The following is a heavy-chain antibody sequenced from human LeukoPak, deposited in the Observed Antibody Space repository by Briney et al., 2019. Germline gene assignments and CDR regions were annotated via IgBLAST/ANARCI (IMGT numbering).Heavy chain of an antibody. Sequence: PGGSLRLSCAASGFTFITYSMNWVRQAPGKGLEWVSSINSGSKYIYYADSVKGRFTVPRDNAKNSLSLQMNNLRAEDTAVYYCVREGPYGSSSPQNYFDPWGQGTLVTVSS. CDR2: INSGSKYI. CDR1: GFTFITYS. V-gene: IGHV3-21*01. CDR3: VREGPYGSSSPQNYFDP. D-gene: IGHD2-2*01. J-gene: IGHJ5*02.